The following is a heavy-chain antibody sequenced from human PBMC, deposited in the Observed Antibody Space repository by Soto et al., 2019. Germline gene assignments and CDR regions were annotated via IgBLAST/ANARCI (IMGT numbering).Heavy chain of an antibody. D-gene: IGHD1-20*01. CDR1: GFTFSDYS. V-gene: IGHV3-11*06. CDR2: ISSSNTYT. Sequence: PGGSLRLSCAASGFTFSDYSMSWIRQALGKGLEWVSYISSSNTYTNYADSVRGRFTISRDNAKNSLYLQMNSLRAEDTAVYYFACDRYPYYYYGMDVWSQGTTVTGSS. CDR3: ACDRYPYYYYGMDV. J-gene: IGHJ6*02.